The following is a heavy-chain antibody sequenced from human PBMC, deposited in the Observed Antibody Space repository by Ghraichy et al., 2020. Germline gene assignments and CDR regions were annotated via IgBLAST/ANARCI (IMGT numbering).Heavy chain of an antibody. CDR3: VREYSSSSPFDS. Sequence: GALRLSCAASGFIFGGYNMHWVRQAPGKGLEWVSFISYGSDVIYYADSVMGRFAISRDNAKNSLYLQMDSLRDDDTALYYCVREYSSSSPFDSWGQGTQVTVSS. CDR1: GFIFGGYN. D-gene: IGHD6-6*01. CDR2: ISYGSDVI. J-gene: IGHJ4*02. V-gene: IGHV3-48*02.